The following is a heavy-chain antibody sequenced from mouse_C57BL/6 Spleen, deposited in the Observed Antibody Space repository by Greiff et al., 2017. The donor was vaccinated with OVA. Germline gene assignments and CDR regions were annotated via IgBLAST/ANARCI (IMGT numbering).Heavy chain of an antibody. CDR3: ARPPITTPYYFDY. V-gene: IGHV5-6*01. CDR1: GFTFSSYG. CDR2: ISSGGSYT. Sequence: VQLQQSGGDLVKPGGSLKLSCAASGFTFSSYGMSWVRQTPDKRLEWVATISSGGSYTYYPDSVKGRFTISRDNAKNTLYLQMSSLKSEDTAMYYCARPPITTPYYFDYWGQGTTLTVSS. J-gene: IGHJ2*01. D-gene: IGHD1-1*01.